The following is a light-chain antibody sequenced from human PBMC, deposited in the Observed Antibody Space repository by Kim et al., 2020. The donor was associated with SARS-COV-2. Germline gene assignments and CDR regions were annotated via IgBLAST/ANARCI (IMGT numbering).Light chain of an antibody. Sequence: QSVLTQPASVSGSPGQSITISCTGTSSDIGAYNYISWYQQKPGKAPKLVIYDVNNRPSGVSNRFSGSKSGNTASLTISGLQAEDEADYYCSSYTTISTGVFGGGTKVTVL. J-gene: IGLJ2*01. CDR2: DVN. CDR1: SSDIGAYNY. V-gene: IGLV2-14*03. CDR3: SSYTTISTGV.